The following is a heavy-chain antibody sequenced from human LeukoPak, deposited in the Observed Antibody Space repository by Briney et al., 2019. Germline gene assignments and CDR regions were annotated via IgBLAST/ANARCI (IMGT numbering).Heavy chain of an antibody. CDR2: IHYDGNNYK. J-gene: IGHJ4*02. D-gene: IGHD3-16*01. Sequence: PGGSLRLSCAASGFTFSNYGMHWVRQAPGKGLEWVTFIHYDGNNYKDYADSVKGRFTVSRDSSKNTLYLQMDSLRVEDTAVYYCAKASWGGVTTTYFDSWGQGTLVTVSS. CDR3: AKASWGGVTTTYFDS. V-gene: IGHV3-30*02. CDR1: GFTFSNYG.